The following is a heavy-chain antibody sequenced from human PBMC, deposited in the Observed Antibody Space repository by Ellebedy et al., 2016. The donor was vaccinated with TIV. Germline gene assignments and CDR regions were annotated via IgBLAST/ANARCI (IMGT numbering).Heavy chain of an antibody. CDR1: GGSISSYY. Sequence: MPSETLSLTCTVSGGSISSYYWSWIRQPPGKGLEWIGYIYYSGSTNYNPSLKSRVTISVDTSKNQFSLKLSSVTAADTAVYYCARGGGSGSCGYYYGMDVWGQGTTVTVSS. D-gene: IGHD3-10*01. CDR3: ARGGGSGSCGYYYGMDV. CDR2: IYYSGST. J-gene: IGHJ6*02. V-gene: IGHV4-59*01.